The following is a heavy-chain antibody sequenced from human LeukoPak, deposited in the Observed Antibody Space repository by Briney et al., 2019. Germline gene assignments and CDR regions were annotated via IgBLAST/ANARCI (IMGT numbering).Heavy chain of an antibody. CDR3: ARKYGGNFDRGVVDY. CDR2: IYYSGST. D-gene: IGHD4-23*01. V-gene: IGHV4-39*01. Sequence: PSETLSLTCTVSGGSISSSSYYWGWIRQPPGKGLEWIGSIYYSGSTYYNPSLKSRVTISVDTSKNQFSLKLSSVTAADTAVYYCARKYGGNFDRGVVDYWGQGTLVTVSS. J-gene: IGHJ4*02. CDR1: GGSISSSSYY.